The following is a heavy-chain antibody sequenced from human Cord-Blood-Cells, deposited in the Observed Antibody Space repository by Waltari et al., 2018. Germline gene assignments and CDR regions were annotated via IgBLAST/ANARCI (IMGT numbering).Heavy chain of an antibody. D-gene: IGHD2-2*01. CDR2: ISYDGSNK. J-gene: IGHJ1*01. Sequence: QVQLVESGGGVVQPGRSLRLSCSASGFTFSSYGMHWVRQAPGKGLEWVAVISYDGSNKYYADSVKGRFTISRDNSKNTLYLQMNSLRAEDTAVYYCAKGVQYQLLQYFQHWGQGTLVTVSS. V-gene: IGHV3-30*18. CDR1: GFTFSSYG. CDR3: AKGVQYQLLQYFQH.